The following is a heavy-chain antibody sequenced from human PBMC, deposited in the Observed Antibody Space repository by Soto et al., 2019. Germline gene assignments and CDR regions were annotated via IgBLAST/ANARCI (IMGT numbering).Heavy chain of an antibody. CDR3: ARAKHCDSAGCRMGHFGS. CDR1: VASILVNF. J-gene: IGHJ4*02. CDR2: MYYNGDT. V-gene: IGHV4-59*08. Sequence: HVQLQESGPGLVKLSGTLSLPCPVSVASILVNFWGWFRHPPGKGREFIGKMYYNGDTNSNPSLKSRVTISVDMSKNQFSLSLTSVTAADTAVYYCARAKHCDSAGCRMGHFGSWGQGTLVTVSS. D-gene: IGHD6-25*01.